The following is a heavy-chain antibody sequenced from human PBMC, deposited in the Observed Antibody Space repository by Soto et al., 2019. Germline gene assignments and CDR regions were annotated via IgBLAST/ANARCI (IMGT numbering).Heavy chain of an antibody. CDR1: GGSFSGYY. D-gene: IGHD2-15*01. V-gene: IGHV4-34*01. CDR2: INQSGTT. Sequence: QVQLQQWGAGLLKPSETLSLTCAVYGGSFSGYYWCWIRQPPGKGLEWIGEINQSGTTNYNPTLKRPAPISVVTYQKQFSPKLLSATVVDTAVYYGARDPAVAADCYFDYCSLGTLVTV. CDR3: ARDPAVAADCYFDY. J-gene: IGHJ4*02.